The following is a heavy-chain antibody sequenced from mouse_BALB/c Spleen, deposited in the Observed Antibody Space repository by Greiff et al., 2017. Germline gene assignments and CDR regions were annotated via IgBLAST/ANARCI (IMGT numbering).Heavy chain of an antibody. CDR1: GFTFSSYA. D-gene: IGHD2-2*01. Sequence: DVMLVESGGGLVKPGGSLKLSCAASGFTFSSYAMSWVRQSPEKRLEWVAEISSGGSYTYYPDTVTGRFTISRDNAKNTLYLEMSSLRSEDTAMYYCARDDGYDGFAYWGQGTLVTVSA. CDR2: ISSGGSYT. CDR3: ARDDGYDGFAY. J-gene: IGHJ3*01. V-gene: IGHV5-9-4*01.